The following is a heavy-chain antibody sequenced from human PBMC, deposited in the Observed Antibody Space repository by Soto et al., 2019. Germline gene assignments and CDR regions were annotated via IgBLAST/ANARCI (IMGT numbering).Heavy chain of an antibody. CDR1: GYAFIAYN. J-gene: IGHJ4*02. Sequence: ASVKVSCKASGYAFIAYNIHWIRQAPGQGLEWMGYVNPDTGGTHFPQEFQGRATMTRDTSIRAVHMQLRGLTSDDTAIYYCARGILVYGLISIRFDFWGPGSQVTGSA. CDR2: VNPDTGGT. V-gene: IGHV1-2*02. D-gene: IGHD2-21*01. CDR3: ARGILVYGLISIRFDF.